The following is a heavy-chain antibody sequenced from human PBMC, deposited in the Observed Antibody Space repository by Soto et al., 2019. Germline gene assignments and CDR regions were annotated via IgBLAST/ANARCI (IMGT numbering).Heavy chain of an antibody. J-gene: IGHJ5*02. CDR1: GFTISTYA. D-gene: IGHD2-21*01. Sequence: GGSLRLSCAASGFTISTYAMTWVRQAPGKGLECVSGVTGSGGQIHYADSVKGRFTISKDNSKNALYLQMSSLREEDTALYYCAKDAVYKDGLWLMDSWGQGTLVTVSS. V-gene: IGHV3-23*01. CDR3: AKDAVYKDGLWLMDS. CDR2: VTGSGGQI.